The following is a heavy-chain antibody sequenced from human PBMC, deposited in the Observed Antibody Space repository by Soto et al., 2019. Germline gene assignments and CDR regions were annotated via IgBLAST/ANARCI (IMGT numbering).Heavy chain of an antibody. Sequence: ASVKVSCKASGYTFTGHYMHWGRQVSGKRLEYLGWLKSDHGGPYYAPKFQVRVTFTRDTTTTTAYIELSGLRSDDTAVYFCPRDLCPLGSGSPCPTYGLDVWGQGTTVTVSS. CDR1: GYTFTGHY. D-gene: IGHD3-10*01. J-gene: IGHJ6*02. V-gene: IGHV1-2*02. CDR2: LKSDHGGP. CDR3: PRDLCPLGSGSPCPTYGLDV.